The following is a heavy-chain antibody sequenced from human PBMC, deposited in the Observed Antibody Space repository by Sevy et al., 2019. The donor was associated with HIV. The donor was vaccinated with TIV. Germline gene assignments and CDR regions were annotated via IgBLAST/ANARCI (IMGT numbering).Heavy chain of an antibody. CDR1: GYTFTSYS. CDR2: INTNTGNP. CDR3: ARVKSPRSCQYSPTCPYNWFDP. D-gene: IGHD2-15*01. V-gene: IGHV7-4-1*02. Sequence: ASVKVSCKASGYTFTSYSMNWVRQAPGQGLEWMGWINTNTGNPAYAQGFTGRFFFSLDTSVSTAYLQISNLKAEDTAVYYCARVKSPRSCQYSPTCPYNWFDPWGQGTLVTVSS. J-gene: IGHJ5*02.